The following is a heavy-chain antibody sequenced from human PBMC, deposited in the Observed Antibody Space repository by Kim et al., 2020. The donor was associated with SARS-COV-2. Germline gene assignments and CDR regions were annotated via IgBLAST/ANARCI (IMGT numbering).Heavy chain of an antibody. Sequence: GGSLRLSCAASGFTFSDHYMDWVRQAPGKGLEWVGRTRNKANSYTTEYAASVKGRFTISRDDSKNSLYLQMNSLKTEDTAVYYCARTVRRRHLEEDSGSYHYYYYYYGMDVWGQGTTVTVSS. J-gene: IGHJ6*02. CDR2: TRNKANSYTT. D-gene: IGHD1-26*01. V-gene: IGHV3-72*01. CDR3: ARTVRRRHLEEDSGSYHYYYYYYGMDV. CDR1: GFTFSDHY.